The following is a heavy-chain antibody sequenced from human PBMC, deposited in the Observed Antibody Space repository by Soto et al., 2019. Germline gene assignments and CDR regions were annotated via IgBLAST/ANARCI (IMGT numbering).Heavy chain of an antibody. CDR3: ARDLWDTAMVMDV. Sequence: LSLTCAVSGYSISSGYYWGWIRQPPGKGLEWIGCIYHSGSTYYNPSLKSRVTISVDTSKNQFSLKLSSVTAADTAVYYCARDLWDTAMVMDVWGQGTTVTVSS. V-gene: IGHV4-38-2*02. CDR2: IYHSGST. D-gene: IGHD5-18*01. CDR1: GYSISSGYY. J-gene: IGHJ6*02.